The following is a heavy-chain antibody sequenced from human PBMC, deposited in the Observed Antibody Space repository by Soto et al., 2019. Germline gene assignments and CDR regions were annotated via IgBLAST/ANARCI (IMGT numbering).Heavy chain of an antibody. Sequence: TLSLTCTVSGGSISSGAYYWSWIRQHPGKGLEWIWYIGYSGSTYYNPSLKSRVTISVDTSKSQCSLKLSSLTAADTAVYYCARDSSGYYSYWGQGTLVTVSS. J-gene: IGHJ4*02. CDR3: ARDSSGYYSY. D-gene: IGHD3-22*01. V-gene: IGHV4-31*03. CDR2: IGYSGST. CDR1: GGSISSGAYY.